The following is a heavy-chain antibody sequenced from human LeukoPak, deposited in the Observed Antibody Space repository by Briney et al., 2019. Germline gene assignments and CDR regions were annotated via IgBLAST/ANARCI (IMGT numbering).Heavy chain of an antibody. CDR3: AKPLNYDILTGLFDY. J-gene: IGHJ4*02. V-gene: IGHV3-21*01. CDR1: GFTFSSYS. D-gene: IGHD3-9*01. CDR2: ISSSSSYI. Sequence: GGSLRLSCAASGFTFSSYSMNWVRQAPGKGLEWVSSISSSSSYIYYADSVKGRFTISRDNAKNSLYLQMNSLRAEDTAVYYCAKPLNYDILTGLFDYWGQGTLVTVSS.